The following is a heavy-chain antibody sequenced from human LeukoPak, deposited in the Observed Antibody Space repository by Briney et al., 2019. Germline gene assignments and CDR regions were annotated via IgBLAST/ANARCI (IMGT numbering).Heavy chain of an antibody. CDR2: IWYDGSNK. V-gene: IGHV3-33*06. J-gene: IGHJ6*03. CDR3: ANQLEYYMDV. D-gene: IGHD3-10*01. CDR1: GFTFSSYG. Sequence: GGSLRLSCAASGFTFSSYGMHWVRQAPGKGLEWVAVIWYDGSNKYYADSVKGRFTISRDNSKNTLYLQMDSLRAGDTAVYYCANQLEYYMDVWGKGTTVTVSS.